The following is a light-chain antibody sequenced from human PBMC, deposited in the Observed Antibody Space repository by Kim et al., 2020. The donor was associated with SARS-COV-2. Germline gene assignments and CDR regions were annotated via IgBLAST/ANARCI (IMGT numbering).Light chain of an antibody. CDR3: ATWDDSLNGVV. Sequence: QSVLTQPPSASGTPGQRVTISCSGSSSNIGGNTVNWYQQLPGAAPKLLIHSNDQRPSGVPDRFSGSKSGTSASLAISGLQSEDEAAYYCATWDDSLNGVVFGGGTQLTVL. V-gene: IGLV1-44*01. CDR1: SSNIGGNT. CDR2: SND. J-gene: IGLJ2*01.